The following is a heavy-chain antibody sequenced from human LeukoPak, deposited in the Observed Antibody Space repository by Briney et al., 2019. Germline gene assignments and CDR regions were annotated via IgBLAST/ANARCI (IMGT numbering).Heavy chain of an antibody. CDR3: ARDGGDWLSVGAFDI. Sequence: PGGSLRLSCAASGFTFSSYSMNWVRQAPGKGLEWVSSISSSSSYIYYADSVKGRFTISRDNAKNSLYLQMNSLRAEDKAVYYCARDGGDWLSVGAFDIWGQGTMVTVSS. V-gene: IGHV3-21*01. CDR2: ISSSSSYI. J-gene: IGHJ3*02. CDR1: GFTFSSYS. D-gene: IGHD2-21*01.